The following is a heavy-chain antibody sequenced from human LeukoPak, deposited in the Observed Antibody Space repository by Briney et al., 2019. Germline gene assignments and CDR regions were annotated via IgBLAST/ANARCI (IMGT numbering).Heavy chain of an antibody. CDR2: INHNGNVN. J-gene: IGHJ6*02. V-gene: IGHV3-7*03. CDR1: GFTFSSYW. D-gene: IGHD3-16*01. Sequence: PGGSLRLSSAASGFTFSSYWMNWARQAPGKGLEWVASINHNGNVNYYVDSVKGQFTISRDNAKNSLYLQMSNLRAEDTAVYFCARGGGLDVWGQGATVTVSS. CDR3: ARGGGLDV.